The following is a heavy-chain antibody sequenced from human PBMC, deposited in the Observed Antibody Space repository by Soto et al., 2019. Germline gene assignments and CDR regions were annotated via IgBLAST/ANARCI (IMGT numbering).Heavy chain of an antibody. D-gene: IGHD1-26*01. CDR3: ARQGSWPYYYYGLDV. V-gene: IGHV1-18*01. Sequence: QVQLVQSGPEVKKPGASVKVSCEASGYTFTTSGISWVRQAPGQGLEWMGWIGTYNGDTNSAQKFQGRVTMTADTSTGTVYMELMSLKSDDTAVYYCARQGSWPYYYYGLDVWGQGTTVTVSS. CDR1: GYTFTTSG. CDR2: IGTYNGDT. J-gene: IGHJ6*02.